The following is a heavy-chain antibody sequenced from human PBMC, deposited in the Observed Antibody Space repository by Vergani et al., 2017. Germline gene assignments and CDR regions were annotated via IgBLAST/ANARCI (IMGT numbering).Heavy chain of an antibody. D-gene: IGHD3-22*01. CDR3: ARQGHYDSSALDY. Sequence: EVQLVQSGAEVKTPGESLRISCKGSGYSFTSYWISWVRQMPGKGLEWMGRIAPSDSYTNYRPSFQGHVTISADKSISTAYLQWSSLKASDTAMYYCARQGHYDSSALDYWGQGTLVTVSS. V-gene: IGHV5-10-1*03. CDR1: GYSFTSYW. J-gene: IGHJ4*02. CDR2: IAPSDSYT.